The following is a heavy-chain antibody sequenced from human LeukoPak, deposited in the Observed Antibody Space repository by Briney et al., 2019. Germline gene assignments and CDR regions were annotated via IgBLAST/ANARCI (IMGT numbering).Heavy chain of an antibody. D-gene: IGHD2-15*01. CDR1: GGSINTYY. V-gene: IGHV4-59*08. J-gene: IGHJ6*04. CDR2: VIYSANT. Sequence: SETLSLTCTVSGGSINTYYWNWIRQPPGKGLEWIGFVIYSANTNYNPSLKSRVTMSIDTSKSQFSLKLSSVTAADTAVYYCVRSVLGRCSGDSCSRFRDVWGKGTTVTVSS. CDR3: VRSVLGRCSGDSCSRFRDV.